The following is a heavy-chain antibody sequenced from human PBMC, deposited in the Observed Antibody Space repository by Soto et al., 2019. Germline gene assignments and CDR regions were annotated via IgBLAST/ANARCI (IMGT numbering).Heavy chain of an antibody. J-gene: IGHJ6*02. CDR1: GYIFTSYG. D-gene: IGHD3-22*01. Sequence: QVQVVQSGGEVKKPGASVRVSCKTSGYIFTSYGISWVRQAPVQGLEWLGWISPYDDNTNYAQNLQGRVRMTTDTSTRTAYMELRSLRSDDTAVYYCARGGYYDSSGSRNYHYYGMDVWGQGTTITVS. CDR2: ISPYDDNT. CDR3: ARGGYYDSSGSRNYHYYGMDV. V-gene: IGHV1-18*01.